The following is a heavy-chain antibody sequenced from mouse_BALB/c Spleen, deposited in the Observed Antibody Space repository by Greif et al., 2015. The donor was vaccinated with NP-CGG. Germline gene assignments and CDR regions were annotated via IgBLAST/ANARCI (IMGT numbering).Heavy chain of an antibody. D-gene: IGHD2-14*01. V-gene: IGHV5-9-4*01. Sequence: EVKLVESGGGLVKPGGSLKLSCAASGFTFSSYAMSWVRQSPEKRLEWVAEISSGGSYTYYPDTVTGRFTISRDNAKNTLYLEMSSLRSEDTAMYYCARKRDRYGFAYWGQGTLVTVSA. CDR1: GFTFSSYA. CDR3: ARKRDRYGFAY. CDR2: ISSGGSYT. J-gene: IGHJ3*01.